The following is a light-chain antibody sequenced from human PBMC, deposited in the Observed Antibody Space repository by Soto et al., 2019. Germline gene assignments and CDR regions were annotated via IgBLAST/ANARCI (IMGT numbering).Light chain of an antibody. CDR3: QVYGASSKA. CDR2: GVS. Sequence: SQGERATLSCGASQTVTSGYLAWYQQKPGQAPRLLIYGVSTGATGIPDRFRGSGSGTDFTLTISRLEPEDFAVYFCQVYGASSKAVGQGTKVDIK. CDR1: QTVTSGY. J-gene: IGKJ1*01. V-gene: IGKV3-20*01.